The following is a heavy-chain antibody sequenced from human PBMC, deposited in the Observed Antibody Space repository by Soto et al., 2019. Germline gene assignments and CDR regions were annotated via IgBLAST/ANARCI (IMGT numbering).Heavy chain of an antibody. D-gene: IGHD3-22*01. V-gene: IGHV3-74*01. Sequence: GGSLRLSCAASGFTFRSHWMHWVRQAPGKGLVWVSRISGDGSSTHYADSVKGRFTISRDNAKNTLYLQMNSLRAEDTAVYYCTRDRHYYDSSGYFGYWGQGTLVTVSS. CDR2: ISGDGSST. J-gene: IGHJ4*02. CDR3: TRDRHYYDSSGYFGY. CDR1: GFTFRSHW.